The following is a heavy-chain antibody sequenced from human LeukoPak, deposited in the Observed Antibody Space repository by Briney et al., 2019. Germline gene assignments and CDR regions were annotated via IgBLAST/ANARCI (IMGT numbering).Heavy chain of an antibody. CDR2: IYTSGST. Sequence: PSETLSLTCTVSGGSISSGTYCWSWIRQPAGKGLEWIGRIYTSGSTNYNPSLKSRVTMSVDTSKNQFSLKLSSVTAADTAVYYCARTAHYYHSNMPYYMDVWGKGTTVTISS. J-gene: IGHJ6*03. CDR3: ARTAHYYHSNMPYYMDV. CDR1: GGSISSGTYC. D-gene: IGHD3-22*01. V-gene: IGHV4-61*02.